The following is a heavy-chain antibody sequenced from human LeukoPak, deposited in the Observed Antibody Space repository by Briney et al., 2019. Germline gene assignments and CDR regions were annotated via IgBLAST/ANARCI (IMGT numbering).Heavy chain of an antibody. CDR3: ARGRGGSYDY. D-gene: IGHD1-26*01. Sequence: GGSLRLSCAASGFTFSRYWMHWVRQAPGKGLEYVSSINIYGGKAFYADSVKGRFTISRENAKNTLNLQRGSLRGEDMAVYYCARGRGGSYDYWGQGVLVTVS. CDR1: GFTFSRYW. CDR2: INIYGGKA. V-gene: IGHV3-64*02. J-gene: IGHJ4*02.